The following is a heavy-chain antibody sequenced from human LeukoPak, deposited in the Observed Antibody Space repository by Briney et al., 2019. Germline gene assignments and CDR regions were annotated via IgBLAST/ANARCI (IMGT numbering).Heavy chain of an antibody. J-gene: IGHJ4*02. V-gene: IGHV3-74*01. Sequence: GGSLRLSCAGSGFIFSSYWMHWVRQAPGKGLVWVSRIRTDGGSTYYADSVKGRFTVSRDNAKNTLYLQMNSLRAEDTAVYYCAKEFPYSGSYCAPDYWGQGTLVTVSS. D-gene: IGHD1-26*01. CDR2: IRTDGGST. CDR3: AKEFPYSGSYCAPDY. CDR1: GFIFSSYW.